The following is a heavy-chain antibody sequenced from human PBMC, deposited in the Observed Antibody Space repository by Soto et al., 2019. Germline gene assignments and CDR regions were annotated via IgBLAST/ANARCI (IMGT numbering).Heavy chain of an antibody. J-gene: IGHJ5*02. CDR2: INHSGST. CDR3: ARVPIGCGGDCYTNWFDP. CDR1: GGSFSGYY. D-gene: IGHD2-21*02. Sequence: PSETLSLTCAVYGGSFSGYYWSWIRQPPGKGLEWIGEINHSGSTNYNPSLKSRVTISVDTSKNQFSLKLSSVTAADTAVYYCARVPIGCGGDCYTNWFDPWGQGTLVTAPQ. V-gene: IGHV4-34*01.